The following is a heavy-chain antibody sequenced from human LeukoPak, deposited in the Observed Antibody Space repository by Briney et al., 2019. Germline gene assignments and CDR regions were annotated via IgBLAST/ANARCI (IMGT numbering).Heavy chain of an antibody. V-gene: IGHV3-7*03. J-gene: IGHJ4*02. CDR1: GFIFTNYF. D-gene: IGHD3-16*01. Sequence: PGGSLRLSCAASGFIFTNYFMSWVRQAPGKGLEWVASIKHDGSEKYYVDSVKGRFTISRDNAKNLLYLEINSLRVEDTAVYYCARENWGSLPHWGQGTLVTVSS. CDR3: ARENWGSLPH. CDR2: IKHDGSEK.